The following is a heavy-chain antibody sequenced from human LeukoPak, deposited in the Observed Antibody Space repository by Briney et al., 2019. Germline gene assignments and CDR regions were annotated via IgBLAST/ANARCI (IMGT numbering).Heavy chain of an antibody. Sequence: GGSLRLSCAASGFTFSSYEMNWVRQAPGKGLEWVSYISSSGSTIYYADSVKGRFTISRDNAKNSLYLQMNSLRAEDKAVYYCASQPRYGWYDYWGQGPLVTVSS. J-gene: IGHJ4*02. CDR3: ASQPRYGWYDY. CDR2: ISSSGSTI. V-gene: IGHV3-48*03. CDR1: GFTFSSYE. D-gene: IGHD3-10*01.